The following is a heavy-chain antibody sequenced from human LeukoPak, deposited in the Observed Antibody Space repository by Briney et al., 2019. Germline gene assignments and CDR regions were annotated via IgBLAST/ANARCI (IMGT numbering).Heavy chain of an antibody. CDR2: INPNSGGT. CDR3: ARDESAFWYLDP. D-gene: IGHD3-3*02. Sequence: ASVKVSCKASGYTFTAYQMHWVRQAPGQGLEWMGWINPNSGGTTYAQKFLGRVTMTRDTSITTAYMELSGLTSDDTAVYYCARDESAFWYLDPWGRGTLVTVSS. V-gene: IGHV1-2*02. J-gene: IGHJ2*01. CDR1: GYTFTAYQ.